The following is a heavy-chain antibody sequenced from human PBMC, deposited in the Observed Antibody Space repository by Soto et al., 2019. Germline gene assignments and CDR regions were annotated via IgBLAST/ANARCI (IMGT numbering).Heavy chain of an antibody. Sequence: QVLLQQWGAGRLKPSETLSLTCAVYGGSFIDYSWGWIRQSPGTGLEWIGEINHSGSANYNPSLKSRVTISVDTSKNQFSLKLYSMTAADAAVYYCARVSDYWSQGILVTVSS. CDR2: INHSGSA. CDR3: ARVSDY. CDR1: GGSFIDYS. J-gene: IGHJ4*02. V-gene: IGHV4-34*01.